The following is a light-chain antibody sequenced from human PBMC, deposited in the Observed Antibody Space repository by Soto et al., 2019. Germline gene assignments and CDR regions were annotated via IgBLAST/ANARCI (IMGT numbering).Light chain of an antibody. V-gene: IGKV3-20*01. Sequence: EIVLTQSPGTLSLSPGERATLSCRAGQSVSNTYLAWYQQKPGQAPRLLIYGASSRATGIPDRFSGSGSGTDFSLTISRVEPEDFAVYYCQQYSSSPWTFDQGTKVEIK. CDR2: GAS. CDR1: QSVSNTY. J-gene: IGKJ1*01. CDR3: QQYSSSPWT.